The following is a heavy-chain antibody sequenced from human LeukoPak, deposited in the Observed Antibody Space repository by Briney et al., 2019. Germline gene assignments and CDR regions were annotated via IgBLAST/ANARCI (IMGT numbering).Heavy chain of an antibody. CDR3: ARPRQWLVHDAFDI. CDR2: IYPGDSDT. V-gene: IGHV5-51*01. Sequence: GESLKISCKGSGYSFTSYWIGWVRQMPGKGLEWMGVIYPGDSDTRYSPSFQGQVTISADKSISTAYPQWSSLKASDTAMYYCARPRQWLVHDAFDIWGQGTMVTVSS. J-gene: IGHJ3*02. CDR1: GYSFTSYW. D-gene: IGHD6-19*01.